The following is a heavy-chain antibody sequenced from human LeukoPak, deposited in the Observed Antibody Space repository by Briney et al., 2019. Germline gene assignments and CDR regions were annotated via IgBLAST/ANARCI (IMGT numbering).Heavy chain of an antibody. Sequence: ASVKVSCKASGYTFTGYYMHWVRQAPGQGLEWMGWINPNSGGTNYAQKFQGRVTITADKSTSTAYMELSSLRSEDTAVYYCARDRDTNYYYYYGMDVWGQGTTVTVSS. J-gene: IGHJ6*02. D-gene: IGHD5-24*01. CDR2: INPNSGGT. V-gene: IGHV1-2*02. CDR3: ARDRDTNYYYYYGMDV. CDR1: GYTFTGYY.